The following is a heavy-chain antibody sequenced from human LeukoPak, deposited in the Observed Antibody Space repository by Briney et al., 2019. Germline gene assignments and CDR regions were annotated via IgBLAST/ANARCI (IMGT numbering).Heavy chain of an antibody. CDR3: AKETYIVVVPAAIFDY. D-gene: IGHD2-2*01. V-gene: IGHV3-23*01. CDR2: ISGSGGST. Sequence: GGSLRLSCAASGFTFSSYAMSWVRQAPGKGLEWVSAISGSGGSTYYADSVKGRFTISRDNSKNTLYLQMNSLRAEDTAVYYCAKETYIVVVPAAIFDYWGQGTLVTASS. CDR1: GFTFSSYA. J-gene: IGHJ4*02.